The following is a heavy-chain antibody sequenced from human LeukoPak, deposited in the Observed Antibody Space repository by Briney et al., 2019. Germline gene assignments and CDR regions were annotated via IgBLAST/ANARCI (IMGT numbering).Heavy chain of an antibody. CDR3: AREGGTEPGGRYGSGSYSSV. J-gene: IGHJ4*02. D-gene: IGHD3-10*01. CDR1: GGSISSSSYY. V-gene: IGHV4-39*07. CDR2: IYYRGST. Sequence: SETLSLTCTVSGGSISSSSYYWGWIRQPPGKGLQWIGSIYYRGSTYYNPSLKSRVTMSVDTSKNQCSLKLSSVTAADTAVYYCAREGGTEPGGRYGSGSYSSVWGQGTLVTVSS.